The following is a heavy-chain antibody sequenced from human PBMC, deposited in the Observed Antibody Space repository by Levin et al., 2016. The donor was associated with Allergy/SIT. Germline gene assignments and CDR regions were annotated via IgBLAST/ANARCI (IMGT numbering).Heavy chain of an antibody. CDR3: AGKFRDSTGWYFFDY. V-gene: IGHV3-11*03. CDR1: EFSLSDYY. Sequence: GESLKISCAASEFSLSDYYVAWIRQAPGKGLEWVSYNSGTSDYTAYADSVQGRFIMSRDSAKNSVYLQMNSLRADDTAVYYCAGKFRDSTGWYFFDYWGQGTPVTVSS. D-gene: IGHD3-22*01. J-gene: IGHJ4*02. CDR2: NSGTSDYT.